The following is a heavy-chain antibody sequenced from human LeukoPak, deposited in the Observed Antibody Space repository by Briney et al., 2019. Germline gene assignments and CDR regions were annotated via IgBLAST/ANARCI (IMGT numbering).Heavy chain of an antibody. CDR3: ARQTIYSSTPFDY. D-gene: IGHD6-13*01. CDR2: IYYSGST. Sequence: SETLSLTCTVSGGSISSSSYYWGWIRRPPGKGLEWIGSIYYSGSTYYNPSLKSRVTISVDTSKNQFSLKLSSVTAADTAVYYCARQTIYSSTPFDYWGQGTLVTVSS. J-gene: IGHJ4*02. CDR1: GGSISSSSYY. V-gene: IGHV4-39*01.